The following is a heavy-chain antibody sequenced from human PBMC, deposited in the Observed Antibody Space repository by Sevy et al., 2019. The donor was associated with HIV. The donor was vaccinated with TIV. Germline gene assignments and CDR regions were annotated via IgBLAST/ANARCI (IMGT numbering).Heavy chain of an antibody. CDR3: ARLRSRYWDTANGGLDY. CDR1: GDSISSYY. CDR2: IYYSGST. J-gene: IGHJ4*02. V-gene: IGHV4-59*13. Sequence: SETLSLTCTVSGDSISSYYWSWIRQPPGKGLEWIGYIYYSGSTNYNPSLKSRVTISLDTSKNQFSLKLSSVTAADTAVYYCARLRSRYWDTANGGLDYWGQGALVTVSS. D-gene: IGHD5-18*01.